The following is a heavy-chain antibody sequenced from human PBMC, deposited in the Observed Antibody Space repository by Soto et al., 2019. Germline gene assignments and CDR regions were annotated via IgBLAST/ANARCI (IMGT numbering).Heavy chain of an antibody. CDR2: IYYSGNT. CDR1: GGSISSYY. V-gene: IGHV4-59*12. J-gene: IGHJ4*02. Sequence: SETLSLTCTVSGGSISSYYWSWIRQPPGKGLEWIGYIYYSGNTNYHPSLKSRVTISVDTSKNQFSLKLTSVTAEDTALYYCTFYGSERYTLDSWGQGTLVTVS. D-gene: IGHD3-10*01. CDR3: TFYGSERYTLDS.